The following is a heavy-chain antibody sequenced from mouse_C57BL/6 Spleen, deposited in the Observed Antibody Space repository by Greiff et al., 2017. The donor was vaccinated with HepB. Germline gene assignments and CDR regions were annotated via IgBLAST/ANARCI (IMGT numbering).Heavy chain of an antibody. CDR3: ARSGESTMSFDY. CDR1: GYTFTSYW. Sequence: QVQLQQPGAELVKPGASVKLSCKASGYTFTSYWMHWVKQRPGQGLEWIGMIHPNSGSTNYNEKFKSKATLTVDKSSSTAYMQLSSLTSEDSAVYYCARSGESTMSFDYWGQGTTLTVSS. D-gene: IGHD2-4*01. CDR2: IHPNSGST. J-gene: IGHJ2*01. V-gene: IGHV1-64*01.